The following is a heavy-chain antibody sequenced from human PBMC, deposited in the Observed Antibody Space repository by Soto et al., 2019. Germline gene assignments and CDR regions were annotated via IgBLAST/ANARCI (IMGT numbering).Heavy chain of an antibody. CDR3: ARDQEQQWLNVDYYGMDV. V-gene: IGHV3-30-3*01. J-gene: IGHJ6*02. Sequence: GGSLRLSCAASGFTFSSYAMHWVRQAPGKGLEWVAVISYDGSNKYYADSVKGRFTISRDNSKNTLYLQMNSLRAEDTAVYYCARDQEQQWLNVDYYGMDVWGQGTTVTVSS. D-gene: IGHD6-19*01. CDR2: ISYDGSNK. CDR1: GFTFSSYA.